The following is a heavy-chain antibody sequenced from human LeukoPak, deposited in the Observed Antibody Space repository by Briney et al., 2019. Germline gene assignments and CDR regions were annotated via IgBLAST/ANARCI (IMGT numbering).Heavy chain of an antibody. V-gene: IGHV1-8*01. J-gene: IGHJ4*02. Sequence: ASVKVSCKASGYTFTSNDINWVRQATGQGLEWMGWMNPNSGNTGYAQKFQGRVTMTRNTSISTAYMELSSLRSEDTAVYYCARGQRLRFLEWLYYFDYWGQGTLVTVSS. D-gene: IGHD3-3*01. CDR1: GYTFTSND. CDR3: ARGQRLRFLEWLYYFDY. CDR2: MNPNSGNT.